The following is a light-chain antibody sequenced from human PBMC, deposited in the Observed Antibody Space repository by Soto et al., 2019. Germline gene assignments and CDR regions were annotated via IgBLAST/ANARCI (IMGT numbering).Light chain of an antibody. J-gene: IGKJ1*01. CDR2: GAS. CDR3: QQYGSSPWT. V-gene: IGKV3-20*01. Sequence: ETVLTQSPGTLSLSPGERATLSCRASQTIRSNYLAWYRQTPGQAPRLLFYGASHRATGIADRFSGSGSGTDFTLIIGRLEPEDFGLFYCQQYGSSPWTFGQGTKVEIK. CDR1: QTIRSNY.